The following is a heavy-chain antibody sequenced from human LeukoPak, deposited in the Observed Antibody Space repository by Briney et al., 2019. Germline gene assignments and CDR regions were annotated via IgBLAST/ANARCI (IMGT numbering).Heavy chain of an antibody. J-gene: IGHJ6*03. V-gene: IGHV3-23*01. D-gene: IGHD4-11*01. CDR1: GFTFSSYA. CDR3: AKVGTTVTLRPYHYYMDV. Sequence: GGSLRLSCAASGFTFSSYAMSWVRQAPGKGLEWVSAISGSGGSTYYADSVKGRFTISRDNSKNTLYLQMNSLRAEDTAVYYCAKVGTTVTLRPYHYYMDVWGKGTTVTVSS. CDR2: ISGSGGST.